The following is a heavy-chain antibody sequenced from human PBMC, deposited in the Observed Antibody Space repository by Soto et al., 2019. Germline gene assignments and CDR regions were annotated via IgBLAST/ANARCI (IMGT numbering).Heavy chain of an antibody. CDR1: GFTFSSYA. CDR3: ARVRSDSTYVSESLDYYYYMDV. Sequence: GGSLRLSCAASGFTFSSYAMHWVRQAPGKGLKYVSAISSNGGSTYYANSVKGRFTISRDNSKNTLYLQMGSLRAEDMAVYYCARVRSDSTYVSESLDYYYYMDVWGKGTTVTVSS. CDR2: ISSNGGST. D-gene: IGHD4-4*01. J-gene: IGHJ6*03. V-gene: IGHV3-64*01.